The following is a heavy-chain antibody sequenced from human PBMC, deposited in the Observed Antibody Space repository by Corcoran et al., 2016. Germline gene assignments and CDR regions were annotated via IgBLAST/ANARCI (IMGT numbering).Heavy chain of an antibody. J-gene: IGHJ6*02. CDR2: ISAYNGNT. V-gene: IGHV1-18*01. D-gene: IGHD6-25*01. CDR3: SGVRPAASLFWAWKYYYGMDV. CDR1: GYTFTSYG. Sequence: QVQLVQSGAEVKKPGASVKVSCKASGYTFTSYGISWVRQAPGQGLEWMGWISAYNGNTNYAQKLQGRVTMTTDTSTSTAYMELRSLRSEDTAVYCWSGVRPAASLFWAWKYYYGMDVWGQGTTVTGS.